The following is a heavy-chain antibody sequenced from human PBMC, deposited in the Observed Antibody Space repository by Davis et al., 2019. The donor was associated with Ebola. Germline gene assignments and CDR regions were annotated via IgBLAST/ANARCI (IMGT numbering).Heavy chain of an antibody. J-gene: IGHJ4*02. V-gene: IGHV4-39*07. Sequence: PSETLSLTCTVSGGSISSNTYYWGWIRQPPGKGLEWIGSIYYSGSTYYNPSLKSRVTISVDTSKNQFSLELSSVTAADTAVYYCARAVLTGTITGNFDYWGQGTLVTVSS. D-gene: IGHD1-20*01. CDR3: ARAVLTGTITGNFDY. CDR1: GGSISSNTYY. CDR2: IYYSGST.